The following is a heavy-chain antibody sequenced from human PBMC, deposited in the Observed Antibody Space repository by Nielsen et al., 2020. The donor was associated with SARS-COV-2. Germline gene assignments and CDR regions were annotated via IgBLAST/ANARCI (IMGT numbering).Heavy chain of an antibody. V-gene: IGHV3-48*03. CDR2: ISSAGSTT. D-gene: IGHD6-13*01. CDR3: ARGHSSSWDYYFYYGMGV. CDR1: GFTFSSYE. J-gene: IGHJ6*02. Sequence: GESLKISCAASGFTFSSYEMYWVRRPPGRGLEWVSYISSAGSTTDYADSVKGRFTISRDNAKNSVYLEMNSLRAEDTALYYCARGHSSSWDYYFYYGMGVWGQGTTVTVSS.